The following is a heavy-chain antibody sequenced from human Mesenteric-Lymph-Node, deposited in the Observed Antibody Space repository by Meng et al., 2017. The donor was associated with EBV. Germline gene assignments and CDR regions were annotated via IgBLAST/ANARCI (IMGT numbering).Heavy chain of an antibody. D-gene: IGHD6-19*01. Sequence: QVQLVQSGAEVKKPGASVKVSCKASGYTFTSYAMHWVRQAPGQRLEWMGWINVGKGDTKYSQKFQGRVTITRDTSASTAYMELSSLRSEDTAVYYCARDSSGDSRFFDPWGQGTLVTV. V-gene: IGHV1-3*01. CDR3: ARDSSGDSRFFDP. J-gene: IGHJ5*02. CDR1: GYTFTSYA. CDR2: INVGKGDT.